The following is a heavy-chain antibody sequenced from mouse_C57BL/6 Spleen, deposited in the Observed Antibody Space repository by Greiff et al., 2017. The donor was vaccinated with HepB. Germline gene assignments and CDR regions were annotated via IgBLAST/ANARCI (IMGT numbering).Heavy chain of an antibody. D-gene: IGHD2-5*01. V-gene: IGHV5-12*01. CDR1: GFTFSDYY. J-gene: IGHJ4*01. Sequence: EVKVVESGGGLVQPGGSLKLSCAASGFTFSDYYMYWVRQTPEKRLEWVAYISNGGGSTYYPDTVKGRFTISRDNAKNTLYLQMSRRKSEDTAMYYCARAYYSNYPYAMDYWGQGTSVTVSS. CDR2: ISNGGGST. CDR3: ARAYYSNYPYAMDY.